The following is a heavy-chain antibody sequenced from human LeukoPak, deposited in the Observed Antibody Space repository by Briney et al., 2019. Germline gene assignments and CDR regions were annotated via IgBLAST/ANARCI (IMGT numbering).Heavy chain of an antibody. CDR1: GFTFSGSA. J-gene: IGHJ4*02. CDR3: AKDVGAAGTRFDY. Sequence: GGSLRLSCAASGFTFSGSAMHWVRQASGKGLEWVGRIRSKANSYATAYAASVKGRFTISRDDSKNTAYLQMNSLRAEDTAVYYCAKDVGAAGTRFDYWGQGTLVTVSS. V-gene: IGHV3-73*01. CDR2: IRSKANSYAT. D-gene: IGHD6-13*01.